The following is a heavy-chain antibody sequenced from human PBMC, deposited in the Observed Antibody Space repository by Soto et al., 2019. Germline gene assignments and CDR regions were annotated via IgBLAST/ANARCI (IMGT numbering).Heavy chain of an antibody. D-gene: IGHD6-19*01. V-gene: IGHV4-39*01. CDR2: IYYSGST. CDR1: GGSISSSSYY. CDR3: ARQAGNWDAFDI. J-gene: IGHJ3*02. Sequence: QLQLQESGPGLVKPSETLSLTCTVSGGSISSSSYYWGWIRQPPGKGLEWIGSIYYSGSTYYNPSLKSRVTISVDTSKNQFSLKPSSVTAADTAVYYCARQAGNWDAFDIWGQGTMVTVSS.